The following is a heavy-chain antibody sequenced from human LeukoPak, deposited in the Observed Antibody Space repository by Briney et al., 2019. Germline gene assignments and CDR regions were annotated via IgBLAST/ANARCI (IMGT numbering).Heavy chain of an antibody. Sequence: GASVKVSCKVSGYTLTELSMHWVRQAPGKGLEWMGGFDPEDGETIYAQKFQGRVTMTRDMSTSTVYMELSSLRSEDTAVYYCARSGRITIFGVVTPLYYYYYMDVWGKGTTVTVSS. D-gene: IGHD3-3*01. CDR3: ARSGRITIFGVVTPLYYYYYMDV. J-gene: IGHJ6*03. V-gene: IGHV1-24*01. CDR2: FDPEDGET. CDR1: GYTLTELS.